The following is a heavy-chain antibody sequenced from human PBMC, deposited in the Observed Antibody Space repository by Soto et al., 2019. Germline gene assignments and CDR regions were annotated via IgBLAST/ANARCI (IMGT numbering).Heavy chain of an antibody. V-gene: IGHV1-18*01. CDR3: ARDPFYSGSNLQVGFFDS. D-gene: IGHD1-26*01. CDR1: NYTFSSFG. CDR2: INPYNDDT. J-gene: IGHJ4*02. Sequence: QVQLVQSGPEVKKPGASVKVSCKASNYTFSSFGISWMRQAPGQGLEWMGWINPYNDDTNYAHNLQGRVTTSTDTSASTAYMELRSLRSDDTAVYYCARDPFYSGSNLQVGFFDSLGQGTLVTVSS.